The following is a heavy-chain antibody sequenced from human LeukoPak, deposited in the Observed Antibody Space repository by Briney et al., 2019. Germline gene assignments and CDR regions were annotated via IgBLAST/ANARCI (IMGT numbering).Heavy chain of an antibody. CDR1: GYTFTSYG. D-gene: IGHD4-17*01. CDR3: ARVGDDYGDYWSGY. J-gene: IGHJ4*02. V-gene: IGHV1-18*01. Sequence: GASVRVSFKASGYTFTSYGISWVRQAPGQGLEWMAWISAYNGNTNYAQKLQGRVTMTTDTSTSTAYMELRSLRSDDTAVYSCARVGDDYGDYWSGYWGQGTLVTVSS. CDR2: ISAYNGNT.